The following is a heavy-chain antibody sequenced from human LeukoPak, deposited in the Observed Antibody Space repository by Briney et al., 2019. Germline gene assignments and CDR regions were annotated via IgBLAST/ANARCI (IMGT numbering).Heavy chain of an antibody. CDR2: INHSGST. J-gene: IGHJ4*02. Sequence: PSEALSLTCAVYGGSFSGYYWSWIRQPPGKGLEWIGEINHSGSTNYNPSLKSRVTISVDTSKNQFSLKLSSVTAADTAVYYCARGGIRYRYDYWGQGTLVTVSS. CDR1: GGSFSGYY. CDR3: ARGGIRYRYDY. V-gene: IGHV4-34*01. D-gene: IGHD3-9*01.